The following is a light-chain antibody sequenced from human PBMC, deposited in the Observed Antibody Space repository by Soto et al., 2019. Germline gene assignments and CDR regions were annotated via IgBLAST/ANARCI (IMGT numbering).Light chain of an antibody. Sequence: QPVLTQSPSASASVGASVKLTCTLSSGPSSYAIAWHQQQPEKAPRYLMKLNSEGSHNKGDGIPDRFSGSSSGAEHYLTIYHRQSADEGDYPCQTWGTGPHEVVCGGTKLAVL. J-gene: IGLJ2*01. CDR1: SGPSSYA. CDR2: LNSEGSH. V-gene: IGLV4-69*01. CDR3: QTWGTGPHEV.